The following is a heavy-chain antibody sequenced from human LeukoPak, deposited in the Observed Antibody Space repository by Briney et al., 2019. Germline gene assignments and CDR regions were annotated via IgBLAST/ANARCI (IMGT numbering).Heavy chain of an antibody. V-gene: IGHV1-69*04. CDR3: ARDRNIDRKLDY. J-gene: IGHJ4*02. CDR1: GRTFSSYA. D-gene: IGHD2/OR15-2a*01. Sequence: GASVKVSCKASGRTFSSYAISWVRQAPGQGLEWMGRIIPILGIANYAQKFQGRVTITADKSTSTAYMELSSLRSEDTAVYYCARDRNIDRKLDYWGQGTLVTVSS. CDR2: IIPILGIA.